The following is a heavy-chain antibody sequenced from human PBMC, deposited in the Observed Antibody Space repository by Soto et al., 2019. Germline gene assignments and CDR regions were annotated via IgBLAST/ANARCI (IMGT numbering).Heavy chain of an antibody. CDR1: GYNFANYW. CDR3: ARQGDIVTVPAARRYNYYYGMEV. CDR2: IFPGDSET. Sequence: PGESLKISCKGSGYNFANYWIGWVRQTPGKGLEWMGIIFPGDSETRYNPSFRGQVTISADKSVSTAYLQWGSLKASDTAMYYCARQGDIVTVPAARRYNYYYGMEVWGQGTTVTVSS. D-gene: IGHD2-2*01. V-gene: IGHV5-51*01. J-gene: IGHJ6*02.